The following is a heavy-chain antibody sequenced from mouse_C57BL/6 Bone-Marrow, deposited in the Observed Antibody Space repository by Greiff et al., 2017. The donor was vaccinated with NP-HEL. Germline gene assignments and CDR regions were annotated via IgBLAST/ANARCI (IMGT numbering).Heavy chain of an antibody. CDR1: GFTFSSYA. CDR2: ISDGGSYT. Sequence: EVQLVESGGGLVKPGGSLKLSCAASGFTFSSYAMSWVRQTPEKRLEWVATISDGGSYTYYPDNVKGRFTISRDNAKNNLYLQMSHLKSEDTAMYYCARGGYSYAMDDWGQGTSVTVSS. V-gene: IGHV5-4*01. D-gene: IGHD2-3*01. CDR3: ARGGYSYAMDD. J-gene: IGHJ4*01.